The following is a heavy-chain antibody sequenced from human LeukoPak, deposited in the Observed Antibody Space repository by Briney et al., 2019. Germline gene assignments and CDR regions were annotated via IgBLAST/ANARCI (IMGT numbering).Heavy chain of an antibody. CDR2: INPNSGGT. V-gene: IGHV1-2*02. Sequence: ASVKVSCKASGYTFTGYYMHWVRQAPGQGLEWMGWINPNSGGTNYAQKFQGRVTMTRDTSISTAYMELSRLRSDDTAVYYCARGERITIFGVVINEYYFDYWGQGILVTVSS. CDR1: GYTFTGYY. J-gene: IGHJ4*02. D-gene: IGHD3-3*01. CDR3: ARGERITIFGVVINEYYFDY.